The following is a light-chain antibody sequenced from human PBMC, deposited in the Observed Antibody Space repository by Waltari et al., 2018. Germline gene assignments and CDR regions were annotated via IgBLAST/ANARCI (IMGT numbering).Light chain of an antibody. CDR1: HSITIW. V-gene: IGKV1-5*03. CDR2: RAS. Sequence: DIQMTQSPSTLSASVGDRITITCRVSHSITIWLAWYQQKPGEAPKLLIFRASSLESGVPSRFSGSGSGTEFTLTISSLQPDDFATYYCQQYNTYPWTFGQGTKVEIK. CDR3: QQYNTYPWT. J-gene: IGKJ1*01.